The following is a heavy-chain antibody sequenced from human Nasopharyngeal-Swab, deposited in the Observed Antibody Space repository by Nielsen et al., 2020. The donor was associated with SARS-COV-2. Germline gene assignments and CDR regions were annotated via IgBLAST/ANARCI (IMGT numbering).Heavy chain of an antibody. J-gene: IGHJ6*02. V-gene: IGHV3-21*01. CDR2: ISSSSSYL. CDR1: GFTFSSYS. Sequence: GGSLRLSCAASGFTFSSYSMNWVRQAPGKGLEWVSSISSSSSYLYYADSVKGRFTISRDNAKNSLYLQMNSLRAEDTAVYYCARASGYDFGYYYGMDVWGQGTTVTVS. D-gene: IGHD5-12*01. CDR3: ARASGYDFGYYYGMDV.